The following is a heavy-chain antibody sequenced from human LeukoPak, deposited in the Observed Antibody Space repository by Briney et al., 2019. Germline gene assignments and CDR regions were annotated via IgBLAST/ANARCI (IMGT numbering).Heavy chain of an antibody. V-gene: IGHV3-48*01. CDR1: GFTFSSYS. J-gene: IGHJ4*02. Sequence: PGGSLRLSCAASGFTFSSYSMNWVRQAPGKGLEWVSYISSSSSTIYYADSVKGRFTISRDNAKNSLYLQMNSLRAEDTAVYYCARELNVVVPANFDYWGQGTLVTVSS. CDR2: ISSSSSTI. CDR3: ARELNVVVPANFDY. D-gene: IGHD2-2*01.